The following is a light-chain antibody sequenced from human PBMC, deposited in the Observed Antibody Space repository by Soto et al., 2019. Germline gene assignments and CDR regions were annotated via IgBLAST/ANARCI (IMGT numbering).Light chain of an antibody. Sequence: DIVMTQSPDSLAVSSGERATITCKSSQGVFYSSKNKNSVAWYQQKPGQPPKLLIYWASTRETGVPDRFSGSGSGTDFTLTISSLQAEDVAVYYCQQYYNIPWTFGQGTKVEVK. J-gene: IGKJ1*01. V-gene: IGKV4-1*01. CDR3: QQYYNIPWT. CDR2: WAS. CDR1: QGVFYSSKNKNS.